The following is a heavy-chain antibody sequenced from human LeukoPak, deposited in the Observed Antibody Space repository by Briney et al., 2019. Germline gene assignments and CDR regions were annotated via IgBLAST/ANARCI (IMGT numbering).Heavy chain of an antibody. CDR2: ISWNSGSI. CDR1: GFTFDDYA. Sequence: GGSLRLSCAASGFTFDDYAMHWVRQAPGKGLEWVSGISWNSGSIGYADSVKGRFTISRDNAKNSLYLQMNSLRAEDTAVYYCAKAQGSYCSGGSCYADYWGQGTLVTVSS. CDR3: AKAQGSYCSGGSCYADY. D-gene: IGHD2-15*01. J-gene: IGHJ4*02. V-gene: IGHV3-9*01.